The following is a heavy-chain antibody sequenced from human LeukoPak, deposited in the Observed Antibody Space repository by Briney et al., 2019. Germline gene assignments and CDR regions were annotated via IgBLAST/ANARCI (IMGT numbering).Heavy chain of an antibody. J-gene: IGHJ3*02. CDR3: ARDTLEYSNSPDALDI. CDR1: GFTLSNYA. D-gene: IGHD4-23*01. V-gene: IGHV3-48*02. Sequence: GGPLRLSCAASGFTLSNYAMNWVRQAPGKGLEWVSYIGSSGSTVYYADSVKGRFTISRDNAKNSLYMQMESLRDEDTAIYYCARDTLEYSNSPDALDIWGQGTMVTVSS. CDR2: IGSSGSTV.